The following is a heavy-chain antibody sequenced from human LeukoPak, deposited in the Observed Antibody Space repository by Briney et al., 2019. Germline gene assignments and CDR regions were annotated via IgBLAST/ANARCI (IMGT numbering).Heavy chain of an antibody. CDR1: GFTVSSNY. CDR2: IYSGGST. V-gene: IGHV3-53*01. D-gene: IGHD5-18*01. J-gene: IGHJ6*02. Sequence: GGSLRLSCAASGFTVSSNYMSWVRQAPGKGLEWVSVIYSGGSTYYADSVKGRFTISRDNSKNTLYLQMNSLRAEDTAVYYCARDYSYGYHGMGVWGQGTTVTVSS. CDR3: ARDYSYGYHGMGV.